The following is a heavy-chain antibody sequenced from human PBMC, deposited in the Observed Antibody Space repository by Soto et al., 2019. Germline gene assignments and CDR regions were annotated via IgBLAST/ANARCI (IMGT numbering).Heavy chain of an antibody. CDR3: AKDGGGYNYGYDMLDKYYYGMDV. CDR1: GFTFSTYA. V-gene: IGHV3-30-3*01. D-gene: IGHD5-18*01. CDR2: ISYDGTNK. J-gene: IGHJ6*02. Sequence: QVQLVESGGGVVQPGRSLRLSCAASGFTFSTYAMHWVRQAPGKGLEWVAVISYDGTNKYYADSVRGRFTISRDNSKNTLFLQMNSLRAEDTAVYYCAKDGGGYNYGYDMLDKYYYGMDVWGQGTTVTVSS.